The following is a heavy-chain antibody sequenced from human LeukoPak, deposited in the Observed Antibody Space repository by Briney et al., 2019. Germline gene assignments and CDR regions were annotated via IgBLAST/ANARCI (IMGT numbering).Heavy chain of an antibody. CDR2: IYHSGST. CDR3: ARFDCSSTSCKYYYYYYYMDV. J-gene: IGHJ6*03. CDR1: GYSIGSGYY. V-gene: IGHV4-38-2*02. Sequence: SETLSLTCTVSGYSIGSGYYWGWIRQPPGKGLEWIGSIYHSGSTYYNPSLKSRVTISVDTSKNQFSLKLSSVTAADTAVYYCARFDCSSTSCKYYYYYYYMDVWGKGTTVTISS. D-gene: IGHD2-2*01.